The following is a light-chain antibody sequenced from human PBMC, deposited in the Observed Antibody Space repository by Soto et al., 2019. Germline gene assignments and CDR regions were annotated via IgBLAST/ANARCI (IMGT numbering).Light chain of an antibody. J-gene: IGLJ1*01. CDR1: SSEVGAYDY. CDR3: ISYTDRQSYL. CDR2: EIN. V-gene: IGLV2-8*01. Sequence: GTSSEVGAYDYVSWYQQHPGKAPKLMIYEINKRPSGVPDRFSGSKSGNTASLTVSGLQAEDEADYYCISYTDRQSYLFGTGTKV.